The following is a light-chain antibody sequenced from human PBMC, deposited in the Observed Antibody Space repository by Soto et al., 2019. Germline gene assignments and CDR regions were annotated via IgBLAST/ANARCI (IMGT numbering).Light chain of an antibody. Sequence: EIVLTQSPATLSSFAGDRVTLSCRASQYITTRLAWYQHRPGQSPRLLIYHTSLRAAGIPARFSASGSGADFTLTSSDVQPEDVALYYCHQRQSWPRTFGQGTKVDIK. CDR2: HTS. CDR1: QYITTR. V-gene: IGKV3-11*01. J-gene: IGKJ1*01. CDR3: HQRQSWPRT.